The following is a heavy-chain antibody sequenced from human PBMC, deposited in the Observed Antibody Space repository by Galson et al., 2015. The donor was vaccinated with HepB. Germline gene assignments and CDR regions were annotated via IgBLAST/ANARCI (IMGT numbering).Heavy chain of an antibody. CDR3: ARVFLNLVPAAIPYFDY. V-gene: IGHV3-11*06. Sequence: SLRLSCAASGFTFSDYYMSWIRQAPGKGLEWVSYISSSSSYTNYADSVKGRFTISRDNAKNSLYLQMNSLRAEDTAVYYCARVFLNLVPAAIPYFDYWGQGTLVTVSS. J-gene: IGHJ4*02. D-gene: IGHD2-2*02. CDR2: ISSSSSYT. CDR1: GFTFSDYY.